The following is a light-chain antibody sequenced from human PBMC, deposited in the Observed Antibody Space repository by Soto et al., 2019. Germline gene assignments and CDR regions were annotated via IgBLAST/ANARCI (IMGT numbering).Light chain of an antibody. CDR1: QSISVD. Sequence: EIVMTQSPATVPVSIGEKVTITCRTSQSISVDLTWYQQKPGQAPQLLIYAASTLPAGVPPSFTGSGSGTQFTLTINSLQSEDFATYYCQQAYIKPQTFGQGTKVDIK. V-gene: IGKV3-15*01. J-gene: IGKJ1*01. CDR2: AAS. CDR3: QQAYIKPQT.